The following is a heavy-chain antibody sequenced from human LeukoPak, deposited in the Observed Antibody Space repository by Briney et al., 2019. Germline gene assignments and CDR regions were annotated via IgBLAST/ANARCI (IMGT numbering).Heavy chain of an antibody. V-gene: IGHV6-1*01. J-gene: IGHJ4*02. Sequence: SQTLSLTCAISGDSIPSNSAAWNWIRQSPSTDPPCLGRTYFRSKWYSAYAVSVKGRIPISPDASKNQFSLQPRSVTPEDTAVYYCASGPGTLHYWGQGSLVTVSS. CDR1: GDSIPSNSAA. CDR3: ASGPGTLHY. D-gene: IGHD1-1*01. CDR2: TYFRSKWYS.